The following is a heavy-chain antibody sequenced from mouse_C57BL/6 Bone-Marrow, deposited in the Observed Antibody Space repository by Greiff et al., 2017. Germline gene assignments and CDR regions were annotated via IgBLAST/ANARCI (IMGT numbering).Heavy chain of an antibody. D-gene: IGHD1-1*01. Sequence: VQLQQSGPGLVQPSQSLSITCTVSGFSLTSYGVHWVRQSPGKGLEWLGVIWRGGSTDYNAAFMSRLSITKDNSKSQVFFQMNSLQADDTAIYYCAKDYGSNPYYFDYWGQGTTLTVSS. CDR3: AKDYGSNPYYFDY. CDR1: GFSLTSYG. V-gene: IGHV2-5*01. J-gene: IGHJ2*01. CDR2: IWRGGST.